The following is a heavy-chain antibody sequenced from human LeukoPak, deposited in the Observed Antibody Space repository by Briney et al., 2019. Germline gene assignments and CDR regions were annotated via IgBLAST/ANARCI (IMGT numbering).Heavy chain of an antibody. CDR3: ASTSYYDFWSGYYH. J-gene: IGHJ5*02. CDR2: IYYSGST. CDR1: GGSISSYY. Sequence: PSETLSLTCTVSGGSISSYYWSWIRQPPGKGLEWIGYIYYSGSTNYNPSLKSRVTISVDTSKNQFSLKLSSVTAADTAVYYCASTSYYDFWSGYYHWGQGTLVTVSS. D-gene: IGHD3-3*01. V-gene: IGHV4-59*01.